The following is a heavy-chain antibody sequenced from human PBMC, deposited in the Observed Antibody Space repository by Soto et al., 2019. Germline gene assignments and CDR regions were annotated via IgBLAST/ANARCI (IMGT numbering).Heavy chain of an antibody. V-gene: IGHV3-33*01. Sequence: QVQLVESGGGVVQPGRSLRLSCAASGFTFSSYGMHWVRQAPGKGLERVAVIWYDGSNKYYADSVKGRFTISRDNFQNSLYLQMNSLRAEDTALYFCARDRGTRYYYFGMDVWGQGTTVTVSS. J-gene: IGHJ6*02. D-gene: IGHD3-10*01. CDR1: GFTFSSYG. CDR3: ARDRGTRYYYFGMDV. CDR2: IWYDGSNK.